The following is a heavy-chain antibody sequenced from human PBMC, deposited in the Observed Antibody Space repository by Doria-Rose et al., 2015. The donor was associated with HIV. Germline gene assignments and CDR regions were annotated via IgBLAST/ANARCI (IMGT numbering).Heavy chain of an antibody. CDR3: ARGRVDYSSSLFWYFDL. V-gene: IGHV4-34*01. J-gene: IGHJ2*01. Sequence: QVQLQQWGAGLLKPSETLSLTCAVYGGSFSGYCWSRIRQPPGKGLEWIGEINHSGSTNYNRSLESRVTISVDTSKNQFSLKLTSVTAADTAVYYCARGRVDYSSSLFWYFDLWGRGTLVTVSS. CDR2: INHSGST. CDR1: GGSFSGYC. D-gene: IGHD6-13*01.